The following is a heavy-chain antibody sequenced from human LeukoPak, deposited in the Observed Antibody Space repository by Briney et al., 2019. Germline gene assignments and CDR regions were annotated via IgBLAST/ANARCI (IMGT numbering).Heavy chain of an antibody. CDR1: GFTFSGSP. CDR3: TQSNY. V-gene: IGHV3-73*01. CDR2: IRSKADNYAT. J-gene: IGHJ4*02. Sequence: PRGSLRLSCAASGFTFSGSPILWVRQASGKGLEWVGRIRSKADNYATAYAASVQGRCTISRDDSKNTAYLQLNSLKTEDTAVYYCTQSNYWGQGALVTVSS.